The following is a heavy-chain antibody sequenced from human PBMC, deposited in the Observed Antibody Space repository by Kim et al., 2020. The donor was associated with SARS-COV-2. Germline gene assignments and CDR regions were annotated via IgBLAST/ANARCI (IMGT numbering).Heavy chain of an antibody. Sequence: SETLSLTCTVSGGSISSYYWSWIPQPPGKGLEWIGYIYHSGSTNYNPSLKSRVTISVDTSKNQFSLKLSSVPAADTAVYYCARSEYYDFWSGLDRYYFDYWGQGTLVTVSS. CDR3: ARSEYYDFWSGLDRYYFDY. D-gene: IGHD3-3*01. V-gene: IGHV4-59*13. CDR1: GGSISSYY. J-gene: IGHJ4*02. CDR2: IYHSGST.